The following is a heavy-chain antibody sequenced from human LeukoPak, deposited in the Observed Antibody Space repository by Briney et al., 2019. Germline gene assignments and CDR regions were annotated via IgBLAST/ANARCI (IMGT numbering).Heavy chain of an antibody. CDR1: GFTFSRYG. D-gene: IGHD2/OR15-2a*01. CDR2: IRYDGSNK. CDR3: AKDNTVITEYCTTTSCPGGLGY. Sequence: AGGSLRLSCAASGFTFSRYGMHWVRQAPGKGLEWVAFIRYDGSNKYYAESVKGRFTISRDNSKNTLYLQMNSLRAEDTAVYYCAKDNTVITEYCTTTSCPGGLGYWGQGTLVTVSS. V-gene: IGHV3-30*02. J-gene: IGHJ4*02.